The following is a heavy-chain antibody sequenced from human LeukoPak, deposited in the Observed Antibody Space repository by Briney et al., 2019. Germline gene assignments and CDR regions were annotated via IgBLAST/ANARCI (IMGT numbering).Heavy chain of an antibody. CDR3: TTVSLTLGPTELSA. CDR2: IKSKIDGGTT. J-gene: IGHJ5*02. V-gene: IGHV3-15*01. Sequence: GGSLRLSCAASGFTLSNAWMSWVRQAPGKGLEWIGRIKSKIDGGTTDYAAPVKGRFTISRDDSKNTLYLQMNSLKTEDTALYYCTTVSLTLGPTELSAWGQGTLVTVSS. D-gene: IGHD1-26*01. CDR1: GFTLSNAW.